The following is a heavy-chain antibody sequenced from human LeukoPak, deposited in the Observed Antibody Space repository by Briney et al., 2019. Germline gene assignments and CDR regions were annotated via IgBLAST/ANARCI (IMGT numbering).Heavy chain of an antibody. CDR1: GFTFRNYG. V-gene: IGHV3-30*02. CDR3: AKNGDRGAYCTGGTCYPYFYYYMDV. D-gene: IGHD2-15*01. J-gene: IGHJ6*03. Sequence: GGSLRLSCAASGFTFRNYGMLWVRQAPGKGLDWVGFIRSDGTNKYYADSVKGRFTISRDNSKNTLYLQMNSLRAEDTAIYYCAKNGDRGAYCTGGTCYPYFYYYMDVWGKGTTVTI. CDR2: IRSDGTNK.